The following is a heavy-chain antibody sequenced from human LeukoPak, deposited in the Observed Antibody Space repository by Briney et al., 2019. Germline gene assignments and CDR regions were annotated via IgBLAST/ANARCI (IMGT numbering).Heavy chain of an antibody. CDR3: ARDKGRLRFLEWLGY. V-gene: IGHV3-48*03. CDR1: EFITYE. D-gene: IGHD3-3*01. J-gene: IGHJ4*02. CDR2: ISSSGTTI. Sequence: GGSLRLSCLVSEFITYEMNWVRQAPGKGLEWVSYISSSGTTIYYADSVKGRFTISRDNAKNSVSVYLQMNSLRAEDTAVYYCARDKGRLRFLEWLGYWGQGTLVTASS.